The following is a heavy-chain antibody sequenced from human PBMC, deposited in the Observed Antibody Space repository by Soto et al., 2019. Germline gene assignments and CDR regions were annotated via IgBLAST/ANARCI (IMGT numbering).Heavy chain of an antibody. D-gene: IGHD3-3*01. CDR3: AREGPTYYDFWSGYYANWFDP. Sequence: QVQLVQSGAEVKKPGASVKVSCKASGYTFTSYGISWVRQAPGQGLEWMGWISAYNGNTNYAQKLQGRVTMTTDTSTSTAYMELRGLRSDDTGVYYCAREGPTYYDFWSGYYANWFDPWGQGTLVTVSS. J-gene: IGHJ5*02. V-gene: IGHV1-18*01. CDR2: ISAYNGNT. CDR1: GYTFTSYG.